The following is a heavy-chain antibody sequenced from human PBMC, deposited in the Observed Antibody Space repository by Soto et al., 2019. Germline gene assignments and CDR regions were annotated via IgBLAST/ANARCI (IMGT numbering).Heavy chain of an antibody. CDR1: GYSISKGYY. D-gene: IGHD3-3*01. J-gene: IGHJ4*02. Sequence: SETLSLTCVVSGYSISKGYYWGWIRQPPGKGLEWIGSAHHSGSTYYNPSLKSRVTISVDTSKNQFSLKLSSVTAADTAVYYCARVLAEWLLVDYWGQGTLVTVSS. CDR2: AHHSGST. V-gene: IGHV4-38-2*01. CDR3: ARVLAEWLLVDY.